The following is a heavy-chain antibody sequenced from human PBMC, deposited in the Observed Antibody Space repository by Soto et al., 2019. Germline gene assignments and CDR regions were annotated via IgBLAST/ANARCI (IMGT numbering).Heavy chain of an antibody. D-gene: IGHD2-2*01. Sequence: VQLVESGGALVETGRSLRLSCTASGFTFDNYAMYWVRQRPGKGLEWVSSITWDSGSLAYAASVKGRFTISRDNAKKSLFLEMNDLRVEDTAVYHCVKSKFGSSWKGALDYWGQGTLVSVSS. V-gene: IGHV3-9*01. CDR2: ITWDSGSL. J-gene: IGHJ4*02. CDR1: GFTFDNYA. CDR3: VKSKFGSSWKGALDY.